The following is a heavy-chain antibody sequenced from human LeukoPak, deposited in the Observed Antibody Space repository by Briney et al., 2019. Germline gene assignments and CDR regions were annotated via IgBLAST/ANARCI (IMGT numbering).Heavy chain of an antibody. D-gene: IGHD3-22*01. CDR2: IYPGDSDT. Sequence: RAGESLKISCKGSGYSFTSYWIGWVRQMPGKGLEWMGIIYPGDSDTRYSPSFQGQVTISADKSISTAYLQWSSLKASDTAMYCCATTKAYDSSGYYPNAFDIWGQGTMVTVSS. J-gene: IGHJ3*02. CDR3: ATTKAYDSSGYYPNAFDI. V-gene: IGHV5-51*01. CDR1: GYSFTSYW.